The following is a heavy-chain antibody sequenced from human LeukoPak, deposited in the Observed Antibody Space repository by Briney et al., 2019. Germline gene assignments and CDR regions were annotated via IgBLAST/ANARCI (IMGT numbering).Heavy chain of an antibody. CDR3: ARDSVPLEPILTGYYFYYGMDV. D-gene: IGHD3-9*01. V-gene: IGHV3-21*01. Sequence: GGSLRLSCAGSGFTFSIYAMNWVRQAPGKGLEWVSSISSSSSYIYYADSVKGRFTISRDNAKNSLYLQMNSLRAEDTAVYYCARDSVPLEPILTGYYFYYGMDVWGKGTTVTVSS. CDR1: GFTFSIYA. CDR2: ISSSSSYI. J-gene: IGHJ6*04.